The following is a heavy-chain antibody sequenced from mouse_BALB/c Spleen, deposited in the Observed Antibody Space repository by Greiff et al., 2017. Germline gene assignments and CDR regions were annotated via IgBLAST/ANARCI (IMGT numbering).Heavy chain of an antibody. CDR2: IYPGSGST. J-gene: IGHJ3*01. CDR3: ARGVFAY. CDR1: GYTFTDYV. V-gene: IGHV1-77*01. Sequence: VQLQQSGPELVKPGASVKMSCKASGYTFTDYVISWVKQRTGQGLEWIGEIYPGSGSTYYNEKFKGKATLTADKSSNTAYMQLSSLTSEDSAVYFCARGVFAYWGQGTLVTVSA.